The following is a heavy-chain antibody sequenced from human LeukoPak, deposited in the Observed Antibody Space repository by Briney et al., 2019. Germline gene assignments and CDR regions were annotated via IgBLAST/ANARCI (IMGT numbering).Heavy chain of an antibody. V-gene: IGHV3-21*01. CDR2: ISSSSRYI. D-gene: IGHD3-10*01. CDR1: GFTFSSYS. Sequence: PGGSLRLSCAASGFTFSSYSMNWVRQAPGKGLEWVSSISSSSRYIYYADSVKGRFTISRDNAKNSLYLQMNSLRAEDTAVYYCARDRGSGSYGIFDYWGQGTLVTVSS. J-gene: IGHJ4*02. CDR3: ARDRGSGSYGIFDY.